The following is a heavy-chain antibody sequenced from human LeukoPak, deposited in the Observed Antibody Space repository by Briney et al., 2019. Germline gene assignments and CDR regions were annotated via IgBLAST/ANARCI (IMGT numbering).Heavy chain of an antibody. V-gene: IGHV3-15*07. CDR2: IKNKHEHQAT. CDR3: VTDANRILGARGTGY. Sequence: GGSLRLSCAASGFDFSGAYMNWVRQAPGKGLEWVGLIKNKHEHQATDYAAPVRERFIITRDDSSSTLFLQMNSLKAEDTAVYYCVTDANRILGARGTGYWGQGILVTVSS. J-gene: IGHJ4*02. CDR1: GFDFSGAY. D-gene: IGHD1-26*01.